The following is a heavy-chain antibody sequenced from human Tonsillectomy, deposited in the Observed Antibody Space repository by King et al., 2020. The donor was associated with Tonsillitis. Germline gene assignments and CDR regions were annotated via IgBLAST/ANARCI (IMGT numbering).Heavy chain of an antibody. CDR1: GGSISSSSYY. J-gene: IGHJ3*02. CDR2: IYYSGST. D-gene: IGHD6-19*01. Sequence: LQLQESGPGLVKPSETLSLTCTVSGGSISSSSYYWGWIRQPPGKGLEWIGSIYYSGSTYYNPSLKSRVTISVDTSKNQFFLKLSSVTAADTAVYYCARQDSSGWYWDAFDIWGQGTMVTVSS. CDR3: ARQDSSGWYWDAFDI. V-gene: IGHV4-39*01.